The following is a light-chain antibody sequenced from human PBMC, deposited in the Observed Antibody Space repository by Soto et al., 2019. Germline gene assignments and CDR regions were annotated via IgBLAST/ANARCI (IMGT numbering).Light chain of an antibody. CDR3: SSYTSSGLYV. Sequence: QSALTQPASVSGSPGQSITISCTGTSSDNSGYNYVSWYQQHPGKAPKLMIYDVTNRPTGVSSRFSGSKSGNTASLTISGLQAEDEAEYYCSSYTSSGLYVFGTGTKVTVL. CDR2: DVT. J-gene: IGLJ1*01. CDR1: SSDNSGYNY. V-gene: IGLV2-14*03.